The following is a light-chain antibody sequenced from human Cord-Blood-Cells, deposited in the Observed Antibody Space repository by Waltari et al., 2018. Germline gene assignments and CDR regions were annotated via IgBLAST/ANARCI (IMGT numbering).Light chain of an antibody. CDR2: RNN. J-gene: IGLJ2*01. V-gene: IGLV1-47*01. Sequence: QSVLTQPLSASGTPGQRVTISCSGSSSNIGSHYVYWYQQLPGTAPKLLIYRNNQRPSGVPDRFSGSKSGTSASLAISGLRSEDEADYYCAAWDDSLSALFGGGTKLTVL. CDR1: SSNIGSHY. CDR3: AAWDDSLSAL.